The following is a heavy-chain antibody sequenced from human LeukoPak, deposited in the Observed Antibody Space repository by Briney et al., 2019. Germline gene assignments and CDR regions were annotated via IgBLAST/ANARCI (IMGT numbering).Heavy chain of an antibody. J-gene: IGHJ6*03. CDR3: ARIRGFGADYYYYYMDV. D-gene: IGHD3-10*01. CDR1: GDSISSRNW. CDR2: IHHSGST. V-gene: IGHV4-4*02. Sequence: SETLSLTCAVSGDSISSRNWWSWVRQPPGKGLEWIGEIHHSGSTNYNPSLKSRVTMSVDKSKNQFSLNLSSVTAADTAVYYCARIRGFGADYYYYYMDVWGKGTTVTVS.